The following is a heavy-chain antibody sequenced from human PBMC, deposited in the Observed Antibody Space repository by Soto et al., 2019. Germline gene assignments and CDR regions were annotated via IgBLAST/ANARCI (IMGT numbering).Heavy chain of an antibody. CDR2: IWYDGSNK. CDR1: GFTLSSHG. V-gene: IGHV3-33*01. D-gene: IGHD1-26*01. Sequence: PGGSLRLPCAASGFTLSSHGIHRVRQAPGKELQWVAVIWYDGSNKYYADSVKGRFTISRDNSKNTLYLQMNSLRAEDTAVYYCARDLATAHELLGHYYGMDVWGQGTTVTVSS. J-gene: IGHJ6*02. CDR3: ARDLATAHELLGHYYGMDV.